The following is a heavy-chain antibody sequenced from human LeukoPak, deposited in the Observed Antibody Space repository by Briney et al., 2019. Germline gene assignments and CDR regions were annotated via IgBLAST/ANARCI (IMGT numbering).Heavy chain of an antibody. Sequence: GGSLRLSCAASGFTFSDAWMSWVRQAPGKGLEWVGRIKRKTDGGTTDYAAPVKGRFTISRDDSKNTVFLKMSSLKLEDTAVFYGGGGASFFNWGQEPLVPVP. CDR2: IKRKTDGGTT. J-gene: IGHJ4*02. V-gene: IGHV3-15*01. CDR3: GGGASFFN. CDR1: GFTFSDAW. D-gene: IGHD3-16*01.